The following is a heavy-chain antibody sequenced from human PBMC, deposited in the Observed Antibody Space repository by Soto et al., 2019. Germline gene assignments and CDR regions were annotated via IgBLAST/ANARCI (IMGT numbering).Heavy chain of an antibody. CDR3: AHSASVPCCYYFDS. J-gene: IGHJ4*02. Sequence: SGPTLVNPTQTLTLTCTFSGFSLSSIGVTVGWIRQPPGKALEWLALLYWNDDRRYSPSLKSRLTITKDTSKNQVVLTMTNMDPADTATYYCAHSASVPCCYYFDSWGQGTLVTVSS. CDR2: LYWNDDR. V-gene: IGHV2-5*01. CDR1: GFSLSSIGVT. D-gene: IGHD1-26*01.